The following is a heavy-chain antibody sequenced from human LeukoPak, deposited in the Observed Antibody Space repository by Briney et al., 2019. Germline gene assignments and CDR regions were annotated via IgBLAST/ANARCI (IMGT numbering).Heavy chain of an antibody. CDR3: ARHDILTGYYIDY. V-gene: IGHV3-21*01. CDR1: GFTFSSYN. Sequence: PGGSLRLSCAASGFTFSSYNMNWVRQAPGKGLEWVSSISSRSSYIYYADSVKGRFTISRDNAKNSLYLQMNSLRAEDTAVYYCARHDILTGYYIDYWGQGTLVTVSS. CDR2: ISSRSSYI. D-gene: IGHD3-9*01. J-gene: IGHJ4*02.